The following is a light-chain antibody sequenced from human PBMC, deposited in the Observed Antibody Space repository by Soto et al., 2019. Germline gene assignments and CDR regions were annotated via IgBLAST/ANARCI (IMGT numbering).Light chain of an antibody. CDR3: QQYGSAPPMYT. CDR1: QSVNSRF. Sequence: EFVLTQSPATLSLSPGERATLSCRASQSVNSRFLAWYQQKPGQAPRLRIYGASSRATGIPDRFSGSGSGTDFTLTISRLEPEDFAVYYCQQYGSAPPMYTFGQGTNLEI. J-gene: IGKJ2*01. CDR2: GAS. V-gene: IGKV3-20*01.